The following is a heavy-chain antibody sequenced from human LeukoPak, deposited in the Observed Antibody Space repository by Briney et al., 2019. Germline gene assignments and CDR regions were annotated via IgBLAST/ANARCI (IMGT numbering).Heavy chain of an antibody. CDR1: GGTFRSYG. D-gene: IGHD5-24*01. Sequence: ASVKVSCKASGGTFRSYGISWVRQAPGQGFEWMGGIIPVFGTANYAQKFQGRVTISADESTSTAYMELSSLRSEDTAVYYCASGRVDGYNSAELDYWGQGTLVTVSS. V-gene: IGHV1-69*13. J-gene: IGHJ4*02. CDR2: IIPVFGTA. CDR3: ASGRVDGYNSAELDY.